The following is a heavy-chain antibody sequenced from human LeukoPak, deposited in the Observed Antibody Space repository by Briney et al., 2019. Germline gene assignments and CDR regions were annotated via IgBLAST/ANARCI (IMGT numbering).Heavy chain of an antibody. D-gene: IGHD1-1*01. V-gene: IGHV3-9*03. CDR1: GFTFDDYA. Sequence: SLKISCAASGFTFDDYAMHWVRQAPGKGLEWVSGISWNSGSIGYADSVKGRFTISRDNAKNSLYLQMNSLRAEDMALYYCTKEGYSDGFDYWGQGTLVTVSS. CDR2: ISWNSGSI. CDR3: TKEGYSDGFDY. J-gene: IGHJ4*02.